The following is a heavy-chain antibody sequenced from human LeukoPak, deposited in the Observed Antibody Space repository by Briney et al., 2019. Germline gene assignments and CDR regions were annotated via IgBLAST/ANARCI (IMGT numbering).Heavy chain of an antibody. Sequence: GGSLRLSCAASGFTFSSYGMHWVRQAPGKGLEWVAVISYDGSNTYYADSVKGRFTISRDNSKNTLYLQMNSLRAEDTAVYYCAKGEGIFRGILTGYSLYWGQGTLVTVSS. V-gene: IGHV3-30*18. D-gene: IGHD3-9*01. CDR3: AKGEGIFRGILTGYSLY. CDR1: GFTFSSYG. J-gene: IGHJ4*02. CDR2: ISYDGSNT.